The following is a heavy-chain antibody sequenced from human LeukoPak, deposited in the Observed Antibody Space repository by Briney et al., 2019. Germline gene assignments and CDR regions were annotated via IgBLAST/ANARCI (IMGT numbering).Heavy chain of an antibody. CDR2: IIPIFGTA. J-gene: IGHJ4*02. D-gene: IGHD4-17*01. CDR3: ARGHGDYAYYGY. V-gene: IGHV1-69*06. CDR1: GGTFSSYA. Sequence: SVKVSCKASGGTFSSYAISWVRQAPGQGLEWMGGIIPIFGTANYAQKFQGRVTITADKSTSTAYMELSSLRSEDAAVYYCARGHGDYAYYGYWGQGTLVTVSS.